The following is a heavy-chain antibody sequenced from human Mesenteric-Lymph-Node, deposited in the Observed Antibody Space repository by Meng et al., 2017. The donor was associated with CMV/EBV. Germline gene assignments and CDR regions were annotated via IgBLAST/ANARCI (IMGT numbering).Heavy chain of an antibody. D-gene: IGHD3-22*01. CDR3: AREHYYDSSGYYGDY. CDR1: GFTFSSYA. V-gene: IGHV3-23*01. J-gene: IGHJ4*02. Sequence: GESLKISCAASGFTFSSYAMSWVRQAPGKGLEWVSAISGSGGSTSYAQKFQGRVTMTRDTSTSTVYMELSSLRSEDTAVYYCAREHYYDSSGYYGDYWGQGTLVTVSS. CDR2: ISGSGGST.